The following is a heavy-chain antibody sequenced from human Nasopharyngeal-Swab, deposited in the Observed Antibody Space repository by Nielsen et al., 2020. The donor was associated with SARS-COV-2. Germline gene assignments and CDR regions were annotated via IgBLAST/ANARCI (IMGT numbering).Heavy chain of an antibody. Sequence: SETLSLTCTVSGGSISSGGYYWSWIRQHPGKGLEWIGYIYYSGSTYYNPSLKSRVTISVDTSKNQFSLKLSSVTAADTAVYYCARDHSGVLAVASPHSYGMDVWGQGTTVTVSS. CDR3: ARDHSGVLAVASPHSYGMDV. CDR2: IYYSGST. J-gene: IGHJ6*02. D-gene: IGHD6-19*01. V-gene: IGHV4-31*03. CDR1: GGSISSGGYY.